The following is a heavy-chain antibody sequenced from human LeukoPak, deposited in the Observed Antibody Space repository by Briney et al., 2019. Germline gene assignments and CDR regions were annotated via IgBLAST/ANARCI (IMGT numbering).Heavy chain of an antibody. CDR1: GFTVSSNY. D-gene: IGHD2-2*01. V-gene: IGHV3-66*01. CDR2: IYSGGST. J-gene: IGHJ5*02. CDR3: ARDCSSTSCYPNWFDP. Sequence: GGSLRLSCAASGFTVSSNYMSWVRQAPGKGLEWVSVIYSGGSTYYADSVKGRFTISRDNSKNTLYLQMNSLRAEDTAVYYCARDCSSTSCYPNWFDPWGQGTLVTVSS.